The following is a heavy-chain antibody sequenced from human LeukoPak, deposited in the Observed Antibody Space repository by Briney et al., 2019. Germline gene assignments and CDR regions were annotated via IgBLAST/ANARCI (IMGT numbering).Heavy chain of an antibody. CDR3: ARAVKEMATIIPLGFDP. Sequence: SETLSLTCTVSGGSISTSNYYWGWIRQPPGKGLEWIGSIYHSGSTYYNPSLKSRVTISVDTSKNQFSLKLSSVTAADTAVYYCARAVKEMATIIPLGFDPWGQGTLVTVSS. V-gene: IGHV4-39*07. J-gene: IGHJ5*02. CDR2: IYHSGST. D-gene: IGHD5-24*01. CDR1: GGSISTSNYY.